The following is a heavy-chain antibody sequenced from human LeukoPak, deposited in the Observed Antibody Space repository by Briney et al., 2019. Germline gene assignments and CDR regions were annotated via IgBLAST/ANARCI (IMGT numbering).Heavy chain of an antibody. CDR3: ARDLGYGALDP. V-gene: IGHV3-7*01. J-gene: IGHJ5*02. D-gene: IGHD4-17*01. CDR1: GFTFSTYW. CDR2: INPDGSQT. Sequence: GGSLRLSCAASGFTFSTYWMNWVRQAPGKGLEWVALINPDGSQTNYVDSVRGRFTISRDNAENSLYLQMNSLRAEDTAVYYCARDLGYGALDPWGQGTLVTVSS.